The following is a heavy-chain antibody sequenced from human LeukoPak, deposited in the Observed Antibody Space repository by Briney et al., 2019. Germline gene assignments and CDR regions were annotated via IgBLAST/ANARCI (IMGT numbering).Heavy chain of an antibody. CDR3: ARGDEIVYAFDI. J-gene: IGHJ3*02. V-gene: IGHV4-61*02. D-gene: IGHD3-22*01. CDR1: GGSISSGSYY. Sequence: SETLSLTCTVSGGSISSGSYYWSWIRQPAGKGLEWIGRIYTSGSTNYNPSLKSRVTISVDTSKNQFSLKLSSVTAADTAVYYCARGDEIVYAFDIWGQGTMVTVSS. CDR2: IYTSGST.